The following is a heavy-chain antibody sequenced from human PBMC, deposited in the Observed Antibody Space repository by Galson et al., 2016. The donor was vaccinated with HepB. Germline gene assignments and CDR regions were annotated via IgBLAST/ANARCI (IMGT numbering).Heavy chain of an antibody. CDR3: ARDPLAL. CDR1: GYTFIDYA. CDR2: INTNNGDA. Sequence: SVKVSCKASGYTFIDYAMNWVRQAPGQGLEWVGWINTNNGDATYAQGFTGRFVFSMDTSVSTAFLQISSLKVGDTAVYYCARDPLALWGQGTLVTVSS. J-gene: IGHJ4*02. V-gene: IGHV7-4-1*02.